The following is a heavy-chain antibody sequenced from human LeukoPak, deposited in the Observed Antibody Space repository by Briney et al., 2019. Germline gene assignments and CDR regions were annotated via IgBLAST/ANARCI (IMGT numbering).Heavy chain of an antibody. CDR3: AREVIVVVPAAIPHFDY. D-gene: IGHD2-2*01. Sequence: PSETLSLTCTVSGGSISSYYWSWIRQPPGKGLEWIGYIYYSGSTNYNPSLKSRVTISLDTYKNQFSLKLSSVTAADTAVYYCAREVIVVVPAAIPHFDYWGQGPVVTVSS. CDR1: GGSISSYY. V-gene: IGHV4-59*01. CDR2: IYYSGST. J-gene: IGHJ4*02.